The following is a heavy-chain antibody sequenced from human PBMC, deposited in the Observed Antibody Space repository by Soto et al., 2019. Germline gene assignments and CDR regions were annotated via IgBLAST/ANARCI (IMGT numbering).Heavy chain of an antibody. V-gene: IGHV4-39*01. CDR2: IYYSGST. CDR3: ARRGTVTTDYYYGMDV. J-gene: IGHJ6*02. Sequence: QLQLQESGPGLVKPSETLSLTCTVSGGSISSSSYYWGWIRQPPGKGLEWIGSIYYSGSTYYNPSLKSRVTISVDTSKNQFSLKLSSVTAADTAVYYCARRGTVTTDYYYGMDVWGQGTTVTVSS. D-gene: IGHD4-17*01. CDR1: GGSISSSSYY.